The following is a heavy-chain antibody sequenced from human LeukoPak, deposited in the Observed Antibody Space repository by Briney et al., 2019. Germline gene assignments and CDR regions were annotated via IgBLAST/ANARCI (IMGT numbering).Heavy chain of an antibody. Sequence: VASVKVSCMASGYTFTSYAMHWVRQAPGQRLEWMGWINAGNGNTKYSQKFQGRVTITRDTSASTAYMELSSLRSEDTAVYYCARGSAGQWLVRVYFQHWGQGTLVTVSS. CDR3: ARGSAGQWLVRVYFQH. V-gene: IGHV1-3*01. J-gene: IGHJ1*01. CDR1: GYTFTSYA. D-gene: IGHD6-19*01. CDR2: INAGNGNT.